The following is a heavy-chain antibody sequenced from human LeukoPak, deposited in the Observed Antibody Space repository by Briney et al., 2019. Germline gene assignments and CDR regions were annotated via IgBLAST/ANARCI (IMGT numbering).Heavy chain of an antibody. CDR3: AIGTGGCSGGSCPIGHVPH. D-gene: IGHD2-15*01. V-gene: IGHV4-34*08. CDR2: INHSGST. J-gene: IGHJ4*02. CDR1: GFTFSSYG. Sequence: GSLRLSCAASGFTFSSYGMSWIRQPPGKGLEWSGEINHSGSTNYNPSLKSRVTISVDTSKNQFSLKLSSVTAADTAVYYCAIGTGGCSGGSCPIGHVPHWGQGTLVTVSS.